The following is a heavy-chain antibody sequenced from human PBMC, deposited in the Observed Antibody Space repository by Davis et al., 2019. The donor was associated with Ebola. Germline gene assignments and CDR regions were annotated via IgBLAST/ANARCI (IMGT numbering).Heavy chain of an antibody. J-gene: IGHJ4*02. Sequence: ASVKVSCKASGYTFSSYDINWVRQATGQGLEWMGWMNPNSGNTGSAQKFQGRVTMTRNPSISTAYMELSSLRSEDTAVYYCARGEEKYYDILTALRPFDYWGQGTLVTVSS. CDR1: GYTFSSYD. CDR2: MNPNSGNT. V-gene: IGHV1-8*01. CDR3: ARGEEKYYDILTALRPFDY. D-gene: IGHD3-9*01.